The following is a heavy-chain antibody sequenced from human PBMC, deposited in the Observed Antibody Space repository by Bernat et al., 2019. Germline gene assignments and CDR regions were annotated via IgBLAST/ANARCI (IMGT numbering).Heavy chain of an antibody. J-gene: IGHJ4*02. CDR1: GLTFSTSP. D-gene: IGHD2-2*01. CDR2: ISNEGSMK. Sequence: VQLVESGGGLVQPGGSLRLSCAASGLTFSTSPMHWVRQAPGKGLEWVAVISNEGSMKIYADSVKGRFTISRDNSKNTVYLQMDSLRPEETAVYHCAREVGTSGRARYFGHLGQGTLVTVSS. V-gene: IGHV3-30-3*01. CDR3: AREVGTSGRARYFGH.